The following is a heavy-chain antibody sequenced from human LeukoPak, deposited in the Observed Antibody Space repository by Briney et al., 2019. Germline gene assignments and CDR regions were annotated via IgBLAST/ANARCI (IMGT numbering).Heavy chain of an antibody. Sequence: ASVKVSCKASGYTFIGYYMHWVRQAPGQGLEWMGWINPNSGDTNYAQKFQGWVTMTRDTSIGTAYMELSRLRSDDTAVYYCARDQWSSSSQRNIDYWGQGTLVTVSS. V-gene: IGHV1-2*04. CDR1: GYTFIGYY. CDR2: INPNSGDT. J-gene: IGHJ4*02. CDR3: ARDQWSSSSQRNIDY. D-gene: IGHD6-13*01.